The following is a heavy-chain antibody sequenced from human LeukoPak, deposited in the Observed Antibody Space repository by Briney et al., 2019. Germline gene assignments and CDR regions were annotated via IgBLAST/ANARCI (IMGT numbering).Heavy chain of an antibody. D-gene: IGHD3-3*01. CDR3: ARVGSRITIFGVVIRANWFDP. CDR1: GGTFSSYA. CDR2: IIPIFGTA. J-gene: IGHJ5*02. V-gene: IGHV1-69*13. Sequence: EASVKVSCKASGGTFSSYAISWVRQAPGQGLEWMGGIIPIFGTANYAQKFQGIVTITADESTSTAYMELSSLRSEDTAVYYCARVGSRITIFGVVIRANWFDPWGQGTLVTVSS.